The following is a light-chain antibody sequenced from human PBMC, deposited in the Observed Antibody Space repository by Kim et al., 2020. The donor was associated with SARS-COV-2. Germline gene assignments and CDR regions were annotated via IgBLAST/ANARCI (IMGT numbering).Light chain of an antibody. CDR1: QSVSSSY. Sequence: LSPGERTTLSGRASQSVSSSYLAWYQQKPGQAPRLLIDGASSRATGMPDRFSGSGSGTDFTLTISRLEPEDFAVYYWQQYGSAPYTFGQGTKLEI. V-gene: IGKV3-20*01. CDR2: GAS. CDR3: QQYGSAPYT. J-gene: IGKJ2*01.